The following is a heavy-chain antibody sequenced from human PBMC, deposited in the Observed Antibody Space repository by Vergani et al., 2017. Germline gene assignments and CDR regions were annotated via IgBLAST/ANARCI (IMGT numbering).Heavy chain of an antibody. CDR2: ISGSGGST. CDR1: GFTFSSYA. Sequence: EVQLLESGGGLVQPGGSLRLSCAASGFTFSSYAMSWVRQAPGKGLEWVSAISGSGGSTYYAASVKGRFTISRDNSKNTLYLQMNSLRAEDTAVYYCANDVVSSSEYFDYWGQGTLVTVSS. J-gene: IGHJ4*02. D-gene: IGHD6-6*01. CDR3: ANDVVSSSEYFDY. V-gene: IGHV3-23*01.